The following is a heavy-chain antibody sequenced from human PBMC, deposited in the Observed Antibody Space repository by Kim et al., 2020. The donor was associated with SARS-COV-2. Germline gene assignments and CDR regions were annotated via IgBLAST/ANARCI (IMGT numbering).Heavy chain of an antibody. V-gene: IGHV3-21*01. Sequence: GGSLRLSCAASGFTFSSYSMNWVRQAPGKGLEWVSSISSSSSYIYYADSVKGRFTISRDNAKNSLYLQMNSLRAEDTAVYYCARDLYDILTGYPGYWGQGTLSPSPQ. CDR2: ISSSSSYI. CDR1: GFTFSSYS. CDR3: ARDLYDILTGYPGY. J-gene: IGHJ4*02. D-gene: IGHD3-9*01.